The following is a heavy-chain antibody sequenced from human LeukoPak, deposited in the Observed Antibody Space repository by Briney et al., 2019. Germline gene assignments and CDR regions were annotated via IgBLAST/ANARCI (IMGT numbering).Heavy chain of an antibody. Sequence: GGSLRLSCAASGFTFSSYWMHWVRQAPGKGLVWVSRINSDGSSTSYADSVKGRFTISRDNAKNTLYLQMNSLRAEDTAAYYCARARGSGPGAYFDYWGQGTLVTVSS. CDR3: ARARGSGPGAYFDY. J-gene: IGHJ4*02. CDR2: INSDGSST. CDR1: GFTFSSYW. V-gene: IGHV3-74*01. D-gene: IGHD6-19*01.